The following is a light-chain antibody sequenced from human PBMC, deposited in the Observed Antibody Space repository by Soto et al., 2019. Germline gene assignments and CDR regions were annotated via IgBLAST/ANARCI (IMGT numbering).Light chain of an antibody. J-gene: IGKJ4*01. CDR1: QGLTNH. Sequence: DIQLTQSPSSLSASVGVRVTITCQASQGLTNHLNWYQQKPGKAPKLLIHGSSQLETGVPSRFSGGGSGTSFTFTIVSLQPEDIATYYCQQYDHMVTFGGGTKVEIK. CDR2: GSS. V-gene: IGKV1-33*01. CDR3: QQYDHMVT.